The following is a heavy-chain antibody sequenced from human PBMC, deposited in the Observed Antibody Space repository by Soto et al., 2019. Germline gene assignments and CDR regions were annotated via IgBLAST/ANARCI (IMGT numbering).Heavy chain of an antibody. J-gene: IGHJ4*02. CDR2: IYLDGST. CDR1: GGSITFNEY. CDR3: ALDH. Sequence: PSETLSLTCSVSGGSITFNEYWGWIRQPPGKGLEWIGSIYLDGSTYYSPSLRSRVAISVDTSKNQFSLKVGSVTAADAAIYYSALDHWGQGTLVTVSS. V-gene: IGHV4-39*01.